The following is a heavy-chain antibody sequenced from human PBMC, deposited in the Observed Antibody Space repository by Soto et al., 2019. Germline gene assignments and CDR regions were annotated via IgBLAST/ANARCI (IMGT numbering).Heavy chain of an antibody. J-gene: IGHJ4*02. V-gene: IGHV1-2*02. CDR3: ANRVIAVAGTDY. CDR2: INPNSGGT. Sequence: QVQLVQSGAELKKPGASVKVSCKGSGYTFTGYYMHWVRQAPGQGFEWMGWINPNSGGTNYAQKFQGRVTMTRDTSISTAYMELSRLRSDDTAVYYCANRVIAVAGTDYWGQGTLVTVSS. CDR1: GYTFTGYY. D-gene: IGHD6-19*01.